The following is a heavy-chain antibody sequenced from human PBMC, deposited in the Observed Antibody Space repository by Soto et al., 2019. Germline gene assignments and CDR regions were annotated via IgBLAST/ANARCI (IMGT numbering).Heavy chain of an antibody. CDR2: INAGNGNT. J-gene: IGHJ6*02. Sequence: ASVKVSCKASGYTFTSYAMHWVRQAPGQRLEWMGWINAGNGNTKYSQKFQGRVTITRDTSASTAYMELSSLRSEDTAVYYCARVDRYYYDSSGYYQTNHYYYYYGMNVWGQGTTVTVSS. D-gene: IGHD3-22*01. CDR3: ARVDRYYYDSSGYYQTNHYYYYYGMNV. CDR1: GYTFTSYA. V-gene: IGHV1-3*01.